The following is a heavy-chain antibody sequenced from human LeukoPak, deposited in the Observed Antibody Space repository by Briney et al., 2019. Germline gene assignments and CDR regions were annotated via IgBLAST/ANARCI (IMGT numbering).Heavy chain of an antibody. V-gene: IGHV1-18*01. CDR2: ISGYNGNT. J-gene: IGHJ4*02. Sequence: ASVKVSCKASDYTFTSYAISWVRQAPGQGPEWMGWISGYNGNTNYPQRLQGRVTMTTDTSTSIAYMELRSLRSDDTAVYYCARDAPYSGSYLDYWGQGTLVTVSS. CDR3: ARDAPYSGSYLDY. D-gene: IGHD1-26*01. CDR1: DYTFTSYA.